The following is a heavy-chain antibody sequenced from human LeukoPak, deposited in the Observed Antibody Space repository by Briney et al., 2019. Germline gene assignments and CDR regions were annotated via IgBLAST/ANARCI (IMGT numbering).Heavy chain of an antibody. Sequence: GRSLRLSCAASGFTFSSYGMHWVRQAPGEGLEWVAVIWYDGSKNYYADSVKGRFTNSRDNSKNRLYLQMNSLRAEDTAVYYCARDSEDSSGWYDFDYWGQGTLVTVSS. V-gene: IGHV3-33*01. CDR1: GFTFSSYG. D-gene: IGHD6-19*01. CDR3: ARDSEDSSGWYDFDY. CDR2: IWYDGSKN. J-gene: IGHJ4*02.